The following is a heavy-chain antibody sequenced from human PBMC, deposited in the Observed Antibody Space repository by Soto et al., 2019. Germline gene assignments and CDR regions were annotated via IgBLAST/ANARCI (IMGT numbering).Heavy chain of an antibody. CDR3: ARDRSMIVVVPGY. CDR2: ISYDGSNK. CDR1: GFTFSSYA. Sequence: QVQLVESGGGVDQPGRSLRLSCAASGFTFSSYAMHWVRQAPGKGLEWVSFISYDGSNKFYADSVKGRFAISRDNSKNTVYLQMNSLRAEDTAVYYCARDRSMIVVVPGYWGQGTLVTVSS. V-gene: IGHV3-30*09. D-gene: IGHD3-22*01. J-gene: IGHJ4*02.